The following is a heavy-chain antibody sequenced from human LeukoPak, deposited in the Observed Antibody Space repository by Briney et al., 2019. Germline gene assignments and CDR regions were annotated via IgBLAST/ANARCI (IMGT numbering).Heavy chain of an antibody. Sequence: VSVKVSCKASGFTFTSHDYNWVRQATGQGLEWMGWMNPNSGNTGYAQKFQGRVTMTRDTSITTVYMELSSLTSEDTAVYYCARSDYYDSSGYYPKEFDYWGQGTLVTVSS. CDR2: MNPNSGNT. CDR1: GFTFTSHD. J-gene: IGHJ4*02. V-gene: IGHV1-8*01. CDR3: ARSDYYDSSGYYPKEFDY. D-gene: IGHD3-22*01.